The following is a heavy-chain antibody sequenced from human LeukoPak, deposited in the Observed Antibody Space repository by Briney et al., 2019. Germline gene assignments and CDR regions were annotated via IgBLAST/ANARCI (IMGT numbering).Heavy chain of an antibody. D-gene: IGHD3-3*01. CDR2: IYYSGST. J-gene: IGHJ5*02. CDR1: GGSISSYY. V-gene: IGHV4-59*12. CDR3: ARDRTIFGVVIRSRAINWFDP. Sequence: SETLSLTYTVSGGSISSYYWSWIRQPPGKGLEWIGYIYYSGSTNYNPSLKSRVTISVDTSKNQFSLKLSSVTAADTAVYYCARDRTIFGVVIRSRAINWFDPWGQGTLVTVSS.